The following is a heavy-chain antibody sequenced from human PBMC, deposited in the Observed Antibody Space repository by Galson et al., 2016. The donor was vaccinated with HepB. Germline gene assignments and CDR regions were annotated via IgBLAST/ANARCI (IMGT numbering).Heavy chain of an antibody. CDR3: GEGRGVIDY. J-gene: IGHJ4*02. V-gene: IGHV4-59*08. CDR1: GGSISSKC. Sequence: SETLSLTCTISGGSISSKCWNWIRQPPGKGLEWIGYICYGGTTNYNPSLKSRVTLSLDTSKKQLSLNLTSVSATETAVYYCGEGRGVIDYWGQGTVVIVSS. D-gene: IGHD3-10*01. CDR2: ICYGGTT.